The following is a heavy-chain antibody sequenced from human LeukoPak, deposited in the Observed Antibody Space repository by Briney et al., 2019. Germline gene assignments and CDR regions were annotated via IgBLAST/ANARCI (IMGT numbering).Heavy chain of an antibody. D-gene: IGHD3-3*01. J-gene: IGHJ4*02. V-gene: IGHV4-59*08. Sequence: SETLSLTCTVSGGSISSYYWSWIRQPPGKGLEWIGYIYYSGSTNYNPSLKSRVTISVDTSKNQFSLKLSSVTAADTAVYYCARDGTITIFDYWGQGTLVAVSS. CDR2: IYYSGST. CDR1: GGSISSYY. CDR3: ARDGTITIFDY.